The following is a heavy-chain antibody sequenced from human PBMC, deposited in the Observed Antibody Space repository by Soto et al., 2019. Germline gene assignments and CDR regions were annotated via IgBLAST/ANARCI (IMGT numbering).Heavy chain of an antibody. J-gene: IGHJ6*02. Sequence: PGGSLRLSCVAPGFTFSSYAMSWVRQAPGKGLEWVSAISGSGDTTYYADSVKGRFTISRDNSRNTLSLQMNSLRADDTAVYYCAKRGPSTCSGGSCRYPMDVWGQGSTVTVSS. CDR1: GFTFSSYA. V-gene: IGHV3-23*01. CDR3: AKRGPSTCSGGSCRYPMDV. CDR2: ISGSGDTT. D-gene: IGHD2-15*01.